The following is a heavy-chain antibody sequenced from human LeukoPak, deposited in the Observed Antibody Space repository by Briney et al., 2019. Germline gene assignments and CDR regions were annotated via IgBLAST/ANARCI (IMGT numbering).Heavy chain of an antibody. CDR1: GGSISSGGYY. CDR3: ARDSSYGGNSVFDY. D-gene: IGHD4-23*01. CDR2: IYYSGST. Sequence: PSQTLSLTCTVPGGSISSGGYYWSWIRQHPGKGLEWIGYIYYSGSTYYNPSLKSRVTISVDTSKNQFSLKLSSVTAADTAVYYWARDSSYGGNSVFDYWGQGTLVTVPS. J-gene: IGHJ4*02. V-gene: IGHV4-31*03.